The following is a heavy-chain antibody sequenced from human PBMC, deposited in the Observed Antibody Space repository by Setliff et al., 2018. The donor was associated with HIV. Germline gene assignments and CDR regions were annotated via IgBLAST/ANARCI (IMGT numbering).Heavy chain of an antibody. V-gene: IGHV4-61*09. CDR3: ARRGDFFYYAMDV. CDR1: GGSISSGIYY. Sequence: SETLSLTCTVSGGSISSGIYYWIWIRQPAGKGLEWIGHVYTTGGTNYNPSLESRLTISVDRSKNQFSLKLSPVTAADTAVYYCARRGDFFYYAMDVWGQGTTVTVSS. CDR2: VYTTGGT. J-gene: IGHJ6*02.